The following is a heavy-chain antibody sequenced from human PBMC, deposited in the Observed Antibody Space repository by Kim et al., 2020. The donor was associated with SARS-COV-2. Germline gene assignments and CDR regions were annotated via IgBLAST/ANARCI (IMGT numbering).Heavy chain of an antibody. Sequence: GGSDKYYLDSVRGRFTISRDNAKGSLYLQMNGLRAEDTALYYWVGADFDYWGQGTRVTVSS. J-gene: IGHJ4*02. CDR2: GGSDK. CDR3: VGADFDY. V-gene: IGHV3-7*01.